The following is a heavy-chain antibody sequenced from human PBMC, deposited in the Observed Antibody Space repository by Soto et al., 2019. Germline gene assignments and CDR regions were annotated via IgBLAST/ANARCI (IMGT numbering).Heavy chain of an antibody. CDR2: IYPGDSDT. CDR1: GYSFTSYL. Sequence: XESLRISRKGSGYSFTSYLLVWVRQMPGKGLDWMGIIYPGDSDTRYSPSFQGQVTISADKSISTAYLQWSSLKASDTAMYYCARLEGGDSRRGGGGMDVWGQGTTVTVSS. V-gene: IGHV5-51*01. D-gene: IGHD3-16*01. CDR3: ARLEGGDSRRGGGGMDV. J-gene: IGHJ6*02.